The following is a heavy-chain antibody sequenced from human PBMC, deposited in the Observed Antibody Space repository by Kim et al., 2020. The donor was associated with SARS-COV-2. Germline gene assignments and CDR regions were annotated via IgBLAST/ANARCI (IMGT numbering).Heavy chain of an antibody. Sequence: SETLSLTCTVSGCSISSYIWSWIRQPPGKRLEWIGYTHSSGSTNYNPSLEGRLTMSLDPSGTPLSLLLTSVTAADTALYYCARGFFYDYANSCDFSYW. CDR1: GCSISSYI. D-gene: IGHD3-22*01. J-gene: IGHJ2*01. CDR3: ARGFFYDYANSCDFSYW. CDR2: THSSGST. V-gene: IGHV4-59*01.